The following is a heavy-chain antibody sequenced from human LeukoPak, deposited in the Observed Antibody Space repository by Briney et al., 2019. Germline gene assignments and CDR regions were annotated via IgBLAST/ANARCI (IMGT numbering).Heavy chain of an antibody. CDR1: GGSINKYY. CDR3: AREINDILTGESAFDI. D-gene: IGHD3-9*01. Sequence: SETLSLTCAVSGGSINKYYWAWIRQPPGKGLEYIGYIFYSGSTNHNPSLKSRVTISVDTSKNQFSLKLSSVTAADTAVYYCAREINDILTGESAFDIWGQGTMVTVSS. CDR2: IFYSGST. J-gene: IGHJ3*02. V-gene: IGHV4-59*01.